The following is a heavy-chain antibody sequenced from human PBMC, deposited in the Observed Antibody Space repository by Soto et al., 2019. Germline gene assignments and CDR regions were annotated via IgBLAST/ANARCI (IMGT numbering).Heavy chain of an antibody. CDR3: AKDQDYYGSGSYWAYGMAV. CDR1: GFTFNNYA. Sequence: EVQLLESGGGLVQPGGSLRLSCAASGFTFNNYAMSWVRQAPGKGLEWVSTVSGSGGSTYYADSVQGRFTISRDNSKNTLYLQMNSLRAEDTAVYYCAKDQDYYGSGSYWAYGMAVWGQGTTVTVSS. V-gene: IGHV3-23*01. D-gene: IGHD3-10*01. J-gene: IGHJ6*02. CDR2: VSGSGGST.